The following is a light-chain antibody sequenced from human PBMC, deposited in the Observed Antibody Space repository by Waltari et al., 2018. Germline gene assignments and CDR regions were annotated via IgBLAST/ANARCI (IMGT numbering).Light chain of an antibody. V-gene: IGLV1-40*01. CDR1: SSNIGSCYD. Sequence: QSVLTQPPSVSGAPGQRVTISCPARSSNIGSCYDVNWDQQPPGTPPNLLIYGNHKRPSAIPDRFSASRSGTSASLAITGLQADYEADYYCQSYDSRLSTYVFGTGTKVTVL. CDR3: QSYDSRLSTYV. CDR2: GNH. J-gene: IGLJ1*01.